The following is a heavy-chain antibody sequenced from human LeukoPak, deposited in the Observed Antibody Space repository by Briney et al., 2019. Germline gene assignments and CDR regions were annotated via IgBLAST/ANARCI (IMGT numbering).Heavy chain of an antibody. V-gene: IGHV3-30*02. CDR1: GFTFSSYG. D-gene: IGHD6-19*01. CDR2: IRSDGSIK. CDR3: AKDEMFSSAWYFDY. Sequence: GGSLRLSCAASGFTFSSYGMHWVRQAPGKGLEWVAFIRSDGSIKYYTESLKGRFTISRDNSKNTLYLQMNSLRAEDTAVCYCAKDEMFSSAWYFDYWGQGTLVTVSS. J-gene: IGHJ4*02.